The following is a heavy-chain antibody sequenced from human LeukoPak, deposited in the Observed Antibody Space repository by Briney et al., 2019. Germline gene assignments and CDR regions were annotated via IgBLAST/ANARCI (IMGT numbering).Heavy chain of an antibody. J-gene: IGHJ4*02. CDR1: GFTFSDHY. CDR3: ARVSGTYSFDY. V-gene: IGHV3-72*01. CDR2: TRHKANGYTT. D-gene: IGHD1-1*01. Sequence: GGSLRLSCAASGFTFSDHYMDWVRQAPGKGLEWVGRTRHKANGYTTEYAASVKGRFTISRDDSKNSLYLQMNSLKTEDTAVYYCARVSGTYSFDYWGQGTLVTVSS.